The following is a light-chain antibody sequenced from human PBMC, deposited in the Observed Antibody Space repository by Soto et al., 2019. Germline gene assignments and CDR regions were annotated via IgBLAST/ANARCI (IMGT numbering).Light chain of an antibody. V-gene: IGKV1-5*03. CDR2: KAS. CDR1: QSVTTW. J-gene: IGKJ1*01. CDR3: LQHNSYPRT. Sequence: DIQMTQSPSTLSASVGDRVTITFRASQSVTTWLAWYQQKPGKAPKLLIYKASNLESGLPSRFTGSGSGTEFTLTISSLQSDDFATYYCLQHNSYPRTFGQGTKVDIK.